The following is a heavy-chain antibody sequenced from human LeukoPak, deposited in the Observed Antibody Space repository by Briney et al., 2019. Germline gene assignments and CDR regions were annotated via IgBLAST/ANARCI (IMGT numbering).Heavy chain of an antibody. V-gene: IGHV4-34*01. CDR2: INHSGST. J-gene: IGHJ1*01. D-gene: IGHD2-15*01. Sequence: SETLSLTCAVYGGSFSGYYWNWIRQPPGKGLEWIGEINHSGSTKYNPSLKSRVTISVDTSKNQFSLKLSSVTAADTAVYYCALGYCGGGSCYAREYFQHWGQGTLVTVSS. CDR3: ALGYCGGGSCYAREYFQH. CDR1: GGSFSGYY.